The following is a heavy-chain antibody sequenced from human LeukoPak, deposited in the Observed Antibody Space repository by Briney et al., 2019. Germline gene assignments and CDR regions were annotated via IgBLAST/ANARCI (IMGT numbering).Heavy chain of an antibody. CDR1: GFSFRSYG. V-gene: IGHV3-23*01. Sequence: GGSLRLSCAASGFSFRSYGMHWVRQAPGKGLEWVSAITGSGGSTYYADSVEGRFTISRDNSKNTLYLQMSSLRAEDTAVYYCARRMMAVSGSVFDYWGQGTLVTVSS. CDR3: ARRMMAVSGSVFDY. J-gene: IGHJ4*02. D-gene: IGHD6-19*01. CDR2: ITGSGGST.